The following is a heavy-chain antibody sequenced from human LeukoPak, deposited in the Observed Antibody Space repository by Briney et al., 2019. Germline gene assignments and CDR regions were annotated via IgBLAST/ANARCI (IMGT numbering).Heavy chain of an antibody. V-gene: IGHV3-9*01. D-gene: IGHD3-22*01. Sequence: PGGSLRLSCAASGFTFDDYAMHWVRQAPGKGLEGVSGISWNSGSIGYADSVKGRFTISRDNAKNSLYLQMNSLRAEDTALYYCAKGGGDYYDSSGYYPDYWGQGTLVTVSS. CDR1: GFTFDDYA. J-gene: IGHJ4*02. CDR2: ISWNSGSI. CDR3: AKGGGDYYDSSGYYPDY.